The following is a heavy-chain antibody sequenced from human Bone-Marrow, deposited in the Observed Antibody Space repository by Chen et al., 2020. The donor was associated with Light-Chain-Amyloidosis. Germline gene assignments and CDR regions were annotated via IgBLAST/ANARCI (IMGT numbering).Heavy chain of an antibody. D-gene: IGHD3-16*01. CDR2: IKEDGSEK. CDR3: ASYNGGAALNI. Sequence: EVQLVESGGGLVKAGGSLRLACAAYGFTFSRYWMSWGRQAPGKGLEWVTNIKEDGSEKYYVDSAKGRFTISRDNAKNSVYLQMNSLKDEDTALYYCASYNGGAALNIWGQGTMVTVSS. J-gene: IGHJ3*02. CDR1: GFTFSRYW. V-gene: IGHV3-7*01.